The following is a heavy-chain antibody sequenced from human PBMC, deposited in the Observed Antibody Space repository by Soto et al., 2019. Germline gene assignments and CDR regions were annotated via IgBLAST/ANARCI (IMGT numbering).Heavy chain of an antibody. CDR3: ARALSSSWYNWFDP. V-gene: IGHV3-13*04. CDR2: IGTAGDT. Sequence: EVQLVESGGGLVQPGGSLRLSCAASGFTFSSYDMHWVRQATGKGLEWVSAIGTAGDTYYPGSVKGRFTISRENAKNSLYLQMNGLRAGDTAVYYCARALSSSWYNWFDPWGQGTLVTVSS. D-gene: IGHD6-13*01. J-gene: IGHJ5*02. CDR1: GFTFSSYD.